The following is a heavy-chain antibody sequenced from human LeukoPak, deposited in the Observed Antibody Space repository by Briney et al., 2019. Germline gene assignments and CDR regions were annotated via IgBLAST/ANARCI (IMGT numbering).Heavy chain of an antibody. CDR2: INWNGGST. CDR3: AKDLGTYSYGGFY. D-gene: IGHD5-18*01. Sequence: GGSLRLSCAASGFTFDDYGMSWVRQAPGKGLEWVSGINWNGGSTGYADSVKGRFTISRDNSKNTLYLQMNSLRAEDTAVYYCAKDLGTYSYGGFYWGQGTLVTVSS. V-gene: IGHV3-20*04. J-gene: IGHJ4*02. CDR1: GFTFDDYG.